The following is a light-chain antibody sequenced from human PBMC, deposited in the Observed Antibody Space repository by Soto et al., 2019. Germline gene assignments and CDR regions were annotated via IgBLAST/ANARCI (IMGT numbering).Light chain of an antibody. CDR2: DVS. J-gene: IGLJ1*01. CDR3: ASYTTSSTYV. CDR1: SSDVGGFNY. V-gene: IGLV2-14*03. Sequence: QYALTQPASMSGSPGQSIAISCTGTSSDVGGFNYVSWYQQHPGKAPKFMIYDVSSRPSGVSDRFSGSKSGNTASLTISGLQAEDEADYYCASYTTSSTYVFGAGTKLTVL.